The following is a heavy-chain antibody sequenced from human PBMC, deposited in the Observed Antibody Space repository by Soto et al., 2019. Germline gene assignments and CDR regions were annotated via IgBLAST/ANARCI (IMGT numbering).Heavy chain of an antibody. D-gene: IGHD2-2*02. J-gene: IGHJ4*02. CDR3: ARVSACSSTSCYTAIGGGYSYGLLDY. Sequence: KPSETLSLTCTVSGGSISSGDYYWSWIRQPPGKGLEWIGYIYYSGSTYYNPSLKSRVTISVDTSKNQFSLKLSPVTAADTAVYYCARVSACSSTSCYTAIGGGYSYGLLDYWGQGTLVTVSS. CDR1: GGSISSGDYY. CDR2: IYYSGST. V-gene: IGHV4-30-4*01.